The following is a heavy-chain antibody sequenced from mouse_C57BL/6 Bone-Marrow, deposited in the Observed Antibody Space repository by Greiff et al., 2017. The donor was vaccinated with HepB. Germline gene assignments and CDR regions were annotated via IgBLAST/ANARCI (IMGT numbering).Heavy chain of an antibody. J-gene: IGHJ1*03. CDR2: IYPRDGST. Sequence: VQLQESDAELVKPGASVKISCKVSGYTFTDHTIHWMKQRPEQGLEWIGYIYPRDGSTKYNEKFKGKATLTADKSSSTAYMQLNSLTSEDSAVYFCARERYYGSSPYWYFDVWGTGTTVTVSS. CDR3: ARERYYGSSPYWYFDV. D-gene: IGHD1-1*01. V-gene: IGHV1-78*01. CDR1: GYTFTDHT.